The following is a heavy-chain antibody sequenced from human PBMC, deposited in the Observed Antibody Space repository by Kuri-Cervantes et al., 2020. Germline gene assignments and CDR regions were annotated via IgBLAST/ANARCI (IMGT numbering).Heavy chain of an antibody. J-gene: IGHJ5*02. CDR3: ARDQGIPAAASDDDWFDP. CDR2: IKQDGTAK. V-gene: IGHV3-7*01. D-gene: IGHD2-2*01. CDR1: GLTFSNFW. Sequence: GGSLRLSCAASGLTFSNFWMGWVRQAPGKGLEWVANIKQDGTAKFYVDSVKGRFTLSRDNAKNSLYLQMNSLRSGDTAVYYCARDQGIPAAASDDDWFDPWGQGTLVTVSS.